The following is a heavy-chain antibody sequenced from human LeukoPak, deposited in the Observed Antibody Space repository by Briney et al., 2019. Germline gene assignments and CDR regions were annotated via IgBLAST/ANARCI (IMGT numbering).Heavy chain of an antibody. V-gene: IGHV3-7*01. CDR3: ARATTIAPETLDY. Sequence: GGSLRLSCAASGFTFSTYWMTWVRQAPGKGLEWVAHINQDGSAKNYVDSLKGRFTISRDNAKNSLYLQMNSLRADDTAVYYCARATTIAPETLDYWGQGTLVTVSS. J-gene: IGHJ4*02. CDR1: GFTFSTYW. D-gene: IGHD4-11*01. CDR2: INQDGSAK.